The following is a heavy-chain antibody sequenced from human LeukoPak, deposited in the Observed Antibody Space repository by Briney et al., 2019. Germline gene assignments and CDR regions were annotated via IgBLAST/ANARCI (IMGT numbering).Heavy chain of an antibody. J-gene: IGHJ6*03. CDR3: ARGGLPTSDYYYYMDV. Sequence: ASVKVSCKASGYTFTGYYMHWVRQAPGQGLEWMGWINPNSGGTNYAQKFQGRVTMTRDTSISTAYMELSRLRSDDTAVYYCARGGLPTSDYYYYMDVWGKGTTVTVSS. CDR2: INPNSGGT. D-gene: IGHD5-12*01. V-gene: IGHV1-2*02. CDR1: GYTFTGYY.